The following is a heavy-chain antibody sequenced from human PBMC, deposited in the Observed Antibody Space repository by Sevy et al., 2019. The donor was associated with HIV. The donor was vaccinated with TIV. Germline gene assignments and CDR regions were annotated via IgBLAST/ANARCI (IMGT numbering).Heavy chain of an antibody. D-gene: IGHD6-13*01. CDR1: GGSISSSSYY. V-gene: IGHV4-39*01. Sequence: SETLSLTCTVSGGSISSSSYYWGWIRQPPGTGLEWIGSIYYSGSTYYNPSLKSRVTISVDTSKNQFSLKLSSVTAADTAVYYCARHYSTTGSSWYPAGFDPWGQGTLVTVSS. J-gene: IGHJ5*02. CDR2: IYYSGST. CDR3: ARHYSTTGSSWYPAGFDP.